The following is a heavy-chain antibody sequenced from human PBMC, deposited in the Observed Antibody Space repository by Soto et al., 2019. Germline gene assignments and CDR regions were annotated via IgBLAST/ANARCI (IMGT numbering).Heavy chain of an antibody. CDR3: AKRSGFSYYDILTGYSFSSNAFDI. J-gene: IGHJ3*02. CDR1: GFTFSSYA. Sequence: GGSLRLSCAASGFTFSSYAMSWVRQAPGKGLEWVTAISGSGGSTYYADSVKGRFTISRDNSKNTLYLQMNSLRAEDTAVYYCAKRSGFSYYDILTGYSFSSNAFDIWGQGTMVTVSS. CDR2: ISGSGGST. V-gene: IGHV3-23*01. D-gene: IGHD3-9*01.